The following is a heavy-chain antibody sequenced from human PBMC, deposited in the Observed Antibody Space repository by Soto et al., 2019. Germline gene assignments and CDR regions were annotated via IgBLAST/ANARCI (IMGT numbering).Heavy chain of an antibody. J-gene: IGHJ5*02. CDR1: GDSVSSNSAA. CDR3: ARDYYDSSGYSLFWFDP. V-gene: IGHV6-1*01. Sequence: SQTLSLTCAISGDSVSSNSAAWNWIRQSPSRGLEWLGRTYYRSKWYNDYTVSVKSRITINPDTSKNKFSLQLNSVTPEDTAVYYCARDYYDSSGYSLFWFDPWGQGTLVTVSS. CDR2: TYYRSKWYN. D-gene: IGHD3-22*01.